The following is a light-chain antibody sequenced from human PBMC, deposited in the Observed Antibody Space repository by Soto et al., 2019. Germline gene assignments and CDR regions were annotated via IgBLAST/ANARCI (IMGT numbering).Light chain of an antibody. Sequence: QSVLTQPASVSGAPGQSFTISSTGTSSDVVGYNYVSWYQHHPGKAPKLIIYDVTNRPSGVSNPFSGSKSGNTASLTISGLQPEDEADYYCSSYTTSNTRQIVFGTGTKVTVL. CDR3: SSYTTSNTRQIV. CDR2: DVT. V-gene: IGLV2-14*03. CDR1: SSDVVGYNY. J-gene: IGLJ1*01.